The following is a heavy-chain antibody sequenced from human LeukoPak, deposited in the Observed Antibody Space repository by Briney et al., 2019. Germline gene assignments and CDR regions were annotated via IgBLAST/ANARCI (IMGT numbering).Heavy chain of an antibody. CDR3: ARDRGGGLEMYYFDY. J-gene: IGHJ4*02. CDR1: GGSISSSSYY. Sequence: PSETLSLTCTVSGGSISSSSYYWGWIRQPPGKGLEWIGSIYYSGSTYYNPSLKSRVTISVDTSKNQFSLKLSSVTAADTAVYYCARDRGGGLEMYYFDYWGQGTLVTVSS. D-gene: IGHD3/OR15-3a*01. V-gene: IGHV4-39*02. CDR2: IYYSGST.